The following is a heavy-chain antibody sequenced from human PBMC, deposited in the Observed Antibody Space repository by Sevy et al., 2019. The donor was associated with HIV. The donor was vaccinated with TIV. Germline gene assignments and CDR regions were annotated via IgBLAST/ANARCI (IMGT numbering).Heavy chain of an antibody. CDR3: ARRFFDV. J-gene: IGHJ4*02. D-gene: IGHD3-16*01. V-gene: IGHV3-7*01. CDR1: GFTPSTYG. CDR2: IRQDGGEI. Sequence: GGSLRLSCAASGFTPSTYGMQWVRQAPGKGLEWVANIRQDGGEIYYSDSVKGRFTISRDNAKESLFLQMTNVKVEDSGFYYCARRFFDVWGQGVLVTVSS.